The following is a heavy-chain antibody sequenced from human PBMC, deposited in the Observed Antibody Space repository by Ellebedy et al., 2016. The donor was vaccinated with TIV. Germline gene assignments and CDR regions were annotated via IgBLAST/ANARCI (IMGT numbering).Heavy chain of an antibody. D-gene: IGHD6-6*01. CDR3: ARTSVIAARPVIRWFDP. V-gene: IGHV4-39*07. CDR2: IYYSGGT. Sequence: GSLRLSCTVSGGSINSSDYFWAWIRQPPGKGLEWIGTIYYSGGTYYNSSLKSRVTISVDTSKNQFSLKLSSVTAADTAVYYCARTSVIAARPVIRWFDPWGQGTLVTVSS. J-gene: IGHJ5*02. CDR1: GGSINSSDYF.